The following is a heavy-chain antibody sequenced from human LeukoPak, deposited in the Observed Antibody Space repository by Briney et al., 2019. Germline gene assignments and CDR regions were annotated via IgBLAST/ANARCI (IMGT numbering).Heavy chain of an antibody. D-gene: IGHD3-22*01. V-gene: IGHV4-61*02. Sequence: PSETLTLTCTVSGVYVSTGSYYWAWIRQPAGQGLEWTGRAHRSAASNYNPSLKDRVIISMDLPNNQFSLRLTSVTAADTAKYYCARDGYYYDGSFEYWGQGIRVAVSS. CDR1: GVYVSTGSYY. CDR3: ARDGYYYDGSFEY. J-gene: IGHJ4*02. CDR2: AHRSAAS.